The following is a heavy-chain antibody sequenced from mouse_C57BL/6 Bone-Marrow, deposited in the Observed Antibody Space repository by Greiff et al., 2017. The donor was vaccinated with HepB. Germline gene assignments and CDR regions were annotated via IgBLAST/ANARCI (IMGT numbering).Heavy chain of an antibody. CDR3: TKVLAAFDV. V-gene: IGHV5-9-1*02. D-gene: IGHD1-3*01. CDR1: GFTFSSYA. J-gene: IGHJ1*03. CDR2: ISSGGDYI. Sequence: EVMLVESGEGLVKPGGSLKLSCVASGFTFSSYAMSWVRQTPEKRLEWVAYISSGGDYIYYADTVKGRFTISRDNARNTLYLQMSSLKSEDTAMYYCTKVLAAFDVWGTGTTVTVSS.